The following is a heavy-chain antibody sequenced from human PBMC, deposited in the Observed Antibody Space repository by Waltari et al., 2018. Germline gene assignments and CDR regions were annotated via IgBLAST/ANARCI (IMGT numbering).Heavy chain of an antibody. J-gene: IGHJ1*01. CDR3: GRIAFGDDGGYFQH. V-gene: IGHV4-39*01. CDR2: MQYRGGA. CDR1: GGSISTNYN. D-gene: IGHD4-17*01. Sequence: QLQLQESGPGLVKPSETLSLTCTVSGGSISTNYNWGWIRQPPGKGREWMGNMQYRGGAFYNPSQKGGLTISLDTSKNKFSLRLSSVGAADTAVYFCGRIAFGDDGGYFQHWGQGTLVTVSS.